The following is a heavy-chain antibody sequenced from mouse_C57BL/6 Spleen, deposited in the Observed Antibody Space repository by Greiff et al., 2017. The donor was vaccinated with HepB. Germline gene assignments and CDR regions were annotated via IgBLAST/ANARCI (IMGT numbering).Heavy chain of an antibody. CDR2: INYDGSST. V-gene: IGHV5-16*01. CDR1: GFTFSDYY. J-gene: IGHJ1*03. Sequence: EVQRVESEGGLVQPGSSMKLSCTASGFTFSDYYMAWVRQVPEKGLEWVANINYDGSSTYYLDSLKSRFIISRDNAKNILYLQMSSLKSEDTATYYCARDHDRYFDVWGTGTTVTVSS. CDR3: ARDHDRYFDV. D-gene: IGHD2-12*01.